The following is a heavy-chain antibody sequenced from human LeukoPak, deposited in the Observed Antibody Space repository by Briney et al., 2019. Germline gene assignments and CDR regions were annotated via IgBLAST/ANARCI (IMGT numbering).Heavy chain of an antibody. D-gene: IGHD2-2*02. J-gene: IGHJ6*03. CDR1: GYTFTSYG. CDR3: ARDPLDRPILFSPMYYYYYMDV. CDR2: ISAYNGNT. V-gene: IGHV1-18*01. Sequence: ASVKVSCKASGYTFTSYGISWVRQAPGQGLEWMGWISAYNGNTNYAQKFQGRVTITADKSTSTAYMELSSLRSEDTAVYYCARDPLDRPILFSPMYYYYYMDVWGKGTTVTVSS.